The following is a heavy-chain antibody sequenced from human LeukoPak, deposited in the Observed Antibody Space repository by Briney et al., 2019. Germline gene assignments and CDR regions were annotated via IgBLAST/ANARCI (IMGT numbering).Heavy chain of an antibody. V-gene: IGHV4-39*07. CDR2: GLYTGNT. CDR3: ARETLEGKFDP. CDR1: GVSIAVNHYY. J-gene: IGHJ5*02. Sequence: SETLSLTCSVSGVSIAVNHYYWGWLRQPPGKGLEWIGSGLYTGNTYSNPSLRSRVTISVDTSKNEFSLKMNSVTAADTAVYFCARETLEGKFDPWGQGTLVTVSS. D-gene: IGHD1-1*01.